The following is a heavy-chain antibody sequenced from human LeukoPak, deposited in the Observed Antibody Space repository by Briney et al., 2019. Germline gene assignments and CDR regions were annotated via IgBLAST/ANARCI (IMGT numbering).Heavy chain of an antibody. CDR2: ISGSGGST. CDR1: GFTFSSYA. Sequence: GGSLRLSCAASGFTFSSYAMSWVRQAPGKGLEWVSAISGSGGSTYYADSVKGRFTISRDNSKNTLYLQMNSLRAEDTAVYYCAKLPGLAYCGGDCLDCWGQGTLVTVSS. J-gene: IGHJ4*02. D-gene: IGHD2-21*01. CDR3: AKLPGLAYCGGDCLDC. V-gene: IGHV3-23*01.